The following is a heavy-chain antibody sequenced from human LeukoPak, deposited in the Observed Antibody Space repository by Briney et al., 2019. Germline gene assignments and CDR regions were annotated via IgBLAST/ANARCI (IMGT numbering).Heavy chain of an antibody. V-gene: IGHV3-30*04. J-gene: IGHJ4*02. CDR2: ISYDGSNK. Sequence: GGSLRLSCAASGFTFSNYALHWVRQAPGKGLEWVAVISYDGSNKFYADSVRGRFTISRDNSKNTLFLQMNSLRPEDTAVYYCTKSFSVYGVPDYWGQGTQVTVSS. CDR1: GFTFSNYA. D-gene: IGHD5/OR15-5a*01. CDR3: TKSFSVYGVPDY.